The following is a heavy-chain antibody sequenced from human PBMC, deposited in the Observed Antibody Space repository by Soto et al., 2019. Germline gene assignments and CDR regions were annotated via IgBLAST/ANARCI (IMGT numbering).Heavy chain of an antibody. D-gene: IGHD3-3*01. CDR3: AKDLTSVDGPNNAFDI. J-gene: IGHJ3*02. CDR2: IIGSGGST. Sequence: GGSLRLSCAASGFTFNSYAMSWVRQAPGKWLEWVSAIIGSGGSTYYADSVKGRFTISRDNSKNTLYLQMNSLRAEDTAVYYCAKDLTSVDGPNNAFDIWGQGTMVTVSS. CDR1: GFTFNSYA. V-gene: IGHV3-23*01.